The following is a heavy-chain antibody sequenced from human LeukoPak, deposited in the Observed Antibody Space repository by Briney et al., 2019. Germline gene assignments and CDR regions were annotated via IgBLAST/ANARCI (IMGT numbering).Heavy chain of an antibody. CDR1: SYSISSVYY. Sequence: SETLSLTCTVPSYSISSVYYGGWIRQPPGKGLEWIATISHSGSTYYTPSLKSRLTISLDTSKNQFSLKLSSVTAADTAVYYCARVNAPVATFDYWGRGALVTVSS. CDR2: ISHSGST. D-gene: IGHD2-21*01. V-gene: IGHV4-38-2*02. J-gene: IGHJ4*02. CDR3: ARVNAPVATFDY.